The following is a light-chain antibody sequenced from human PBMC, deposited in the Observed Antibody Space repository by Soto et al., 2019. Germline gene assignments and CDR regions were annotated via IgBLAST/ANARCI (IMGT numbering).Light chain of an antibody. CDR2: GAS. CDR1: QSVSSSQ. V-gene: IGKV3-20*01. CDR3: QQYGSSPIT. Sequence: EIVMTQSPATLSVSTGERATLSCRASQSVSSSQLAWYQQKPGQAPRLLMYGASSRATGIPDRLSGSGSGTDFTLTISRLEPEDFAVYYCQQYGSSPITFGQGTRLEI. J-gene: IGKJ5*01.